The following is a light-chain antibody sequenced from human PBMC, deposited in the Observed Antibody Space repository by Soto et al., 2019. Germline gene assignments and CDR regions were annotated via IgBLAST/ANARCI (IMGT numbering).Light chain of an antibody. CDR1: QSVSRSY. CDR2: GAS. Sequence: LFLPHSGGTLSLSPGERATLSCRASQSVSRSYLAWYQQKPGQAPRLLIYGASSRATGIPDRFSGSGSGTDFTLTISRLEPEDFAVYYCQQYGSLPRTFGQRTKVDNK. CDR3: QQYGSLPRT. J-gene: IGKJ1*01. V-gene: IGKV3-20*01.